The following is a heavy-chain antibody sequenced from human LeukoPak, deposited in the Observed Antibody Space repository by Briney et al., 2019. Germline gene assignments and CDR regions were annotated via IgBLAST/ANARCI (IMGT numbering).Heavy chain of an antibody. Sequence: GGSLRLSCAASGFTFSSYSMNWVRQAPGKGLEWVSSISSSSSYIYYADSVKGRFTISRDNAKNSLYLQMNSLRAEDTAVYYCVRDQEYYNDSSGYWGQGTLVTVSS. V-gene: IGHV3-21*01. CDR2: ISSSSSYI. CDR1: GFTFSSYS. CDR3: VRDQEYYNDSSGY. D-gene: IGHD3-22*01. J-gene: IGHJ4*02.